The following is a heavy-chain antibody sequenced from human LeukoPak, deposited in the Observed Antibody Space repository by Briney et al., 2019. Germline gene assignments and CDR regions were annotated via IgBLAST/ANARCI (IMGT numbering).Heavy chain of an antibody. CDR2: INPKSGGT. J-gene: IGHJ4*02. Sequence: GASVKVSCKASGYTFTDYNIHWVRQAPGQGLEWMGWINPKSGGTNYAQKFQGRVTMTRDTSISTVYMELSRLISDDTAVFYCARWGVSGSYQPLRRWGQGTLVTVSS. CDR1: GYTFTDYN. D-gene: IGHD1-26*01. CDR3: ARWGVSGSYQPLRR. V-gene: IGHV1-2*02.